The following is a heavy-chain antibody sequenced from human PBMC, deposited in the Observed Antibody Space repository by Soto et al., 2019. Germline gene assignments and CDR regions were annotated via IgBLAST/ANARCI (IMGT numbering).Heavy chain of an antibody. D-gene: IGHD2-21*01. J-gene: IGHJ3*01. CDR1: GFTFSRYI. V-gene: IGHV3-21*01. CDR3: ARVIASSSLVTFDV. CDR2: ISSTSTNI. Sequence: DVQLVESGGGLVKPGGSLRLSCAASGFTFSRYIMHWVRQAPGKGLEWISTISSTSTNIYYADSVKGRFTISRDNPKNSLYLQMNSLRGEDMAVYYCARVIASSSLVTFDVWGQGTLVTVSP.